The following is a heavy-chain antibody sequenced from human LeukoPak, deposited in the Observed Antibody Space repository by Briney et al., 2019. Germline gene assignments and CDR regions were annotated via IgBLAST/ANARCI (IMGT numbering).Heavy chain of an antibody. CDR2: IYYSGST. D-gene: IGHD3-22*01. CDR1: GGSISSSSYY. V-gene: IGHV4-39*07. Sequence: PSETLSLTCTVSGGSISSSSYYWGWIRQPPGKGLEWIGSIYYSGSTYYNPSLKSRVTISVDTSKNQFSLKLSSVTAADTAVYYCATPAYYYDSSGYNDYYFDYWGQGTLVTVSS. J-gene: IGHJ4*02. CDR3: ATPAYYYDSSGYNDYYFDY.